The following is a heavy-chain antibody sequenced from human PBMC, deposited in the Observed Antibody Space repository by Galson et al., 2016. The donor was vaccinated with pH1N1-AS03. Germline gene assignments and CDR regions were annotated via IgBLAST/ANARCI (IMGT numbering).Heavy chain of an antibody. V-gene: IGHV5-51*03. J-gene: IGHJ4*02. D-gene: IGHD6-13*01. CDR2: IYPDDSET. CDR3: VRGYGHPDY. CDR1: GFKFTTYW. Sequence: QSGAEVKKPGEALKISCKGSGFKFTTYWIGWVRQMPGKGLEWVGIIYPDDSETRYTPSFQGQVTVSADNSINTACLQWSSLKASDTAMYYCVRGYGHPDYWGQGTLVTVSS.